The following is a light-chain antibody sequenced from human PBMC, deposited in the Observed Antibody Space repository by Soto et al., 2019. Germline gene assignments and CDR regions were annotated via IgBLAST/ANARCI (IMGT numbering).Light chain of an antibody. J-gene: IGKJ1*01. CDR1: LTVSDNY. Sequence: ESVLPHSPDTFSFSPVAISTLSCRASLTVSDNYLAWYQQKAGQAPRLVIYGASNRATGIPDRFSASGSGTDFTLTISRLEPEDFAVYYCQQYSTSPLTFGQGTKVDIK. CDR3: QQYSTSPLT. CDR2: GAS. V-gene: IGKV3-20*01.